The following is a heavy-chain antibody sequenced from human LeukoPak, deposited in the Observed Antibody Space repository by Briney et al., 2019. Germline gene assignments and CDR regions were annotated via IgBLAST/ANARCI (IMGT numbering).Heavy chain of an antibody. CDR2: ISSDSSYI. CDR3: ARGMVRGVIYGMDV. J-gene: IGHJ6*02. D-gene: IGHD3-10*01. V-gene: IGHV3-21*01. CDR1: GFSFSRYS. Sequence: PGGSLRLSCAASGFSFSRYSMNWVRQAPGKGLEWVSLISSDSSYIYYADSVKGRFTISRDNSQNTVYLEMNSLRAEDTAVYYCARGMVRGVIYGMDVWGQGTTVTVSS.